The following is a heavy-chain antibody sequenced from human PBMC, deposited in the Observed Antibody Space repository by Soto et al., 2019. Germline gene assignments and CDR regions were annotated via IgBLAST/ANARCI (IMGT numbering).Heavy chain of an antibody. V-gene: IGHV3-33*01. CDR1: GFTFSSYG. CDR3: ARDDAVAGKKSFGMDV. Sequence: QVQLVESGGGVVQPGRSLRLSCAASGFTFSSYGMHWVRQAPGKGLEWVAVIWYDGSNKYYADSVKGRFTISRDNSKNTLYLQMNSLRAEDTAVYYCARDDAVAGKKSFGMDVWGHGTTVTVSS. D-gene: IGHD6-19*01. J-gene: IGHJ6*02. CDR2: IWYDGSNK.